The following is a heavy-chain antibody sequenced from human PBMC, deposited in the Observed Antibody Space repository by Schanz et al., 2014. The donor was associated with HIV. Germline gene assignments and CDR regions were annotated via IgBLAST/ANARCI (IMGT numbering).Heavy chain of an antibody. Sequence: QVQLVQSGPEVKKTGSSVRVSCKASGGTLSSYAISWVRQAPGQGLEWMGMINPSGAGTTYARKLQGRVTMTRDTSTSTVYMHLSSLRSDDTAVYYCARGTYYGSGSYTLDYWGQGTPVTVSS. CDR1: GGTLSSYA. J-gene: IGHJ4*02. CDR2: INPSGAGT. D-gene: IGHD3-10*01. CDR3: ARGTYYGSGSYTLDY. V-gene: IGHV1-46*04.